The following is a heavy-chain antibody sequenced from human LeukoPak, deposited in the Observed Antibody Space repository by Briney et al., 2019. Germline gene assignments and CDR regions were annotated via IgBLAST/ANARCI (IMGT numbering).Heavy chain of an antibody. J-gene: IGHJ6*03. Sequence: SETLSLTCTVSGGSISSSNYYWGWIRQPPGKGLEWIGSIYHSGSTYYNPSLKSRVTISVDTSKNQFSLKLSSVTAADTAVYYCAAGARDRYYYYYMDVWGKGTTVTVSS. CDR3: AAGARDRYYYYYMDV. V-gene: IGHV4-39*07. D-gene: IGHD1-26*01. CDR1: GGSISSSNYY. CDR2: IYHSGST.